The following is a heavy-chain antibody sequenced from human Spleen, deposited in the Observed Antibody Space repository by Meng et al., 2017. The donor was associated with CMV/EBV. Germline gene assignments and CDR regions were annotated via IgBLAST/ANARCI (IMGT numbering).Heavy chain of an antibody. D-gene: IGHD3-3*01. CDR3: ARTDVDMRFFDC. J-gene: IGHJ4*02. V-gene: IGHV3-53*01. CDR1: GFTVSSNY. Sequence: SCAASGFTVSSNYMSWVRQAPGKGLEWVSVIYSAGITYYADSVKGRFTISRDNSKNTLYLQMNTLRPEDTAVYYCARTDVDMRFFDCWGQGTLVTVSS. CDR2: IYSAGIT.